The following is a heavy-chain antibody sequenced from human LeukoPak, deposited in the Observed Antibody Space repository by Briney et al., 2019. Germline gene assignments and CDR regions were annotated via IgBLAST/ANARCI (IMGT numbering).Heavy chain of an antibody. CDR1: GGSISSSYS. V-gene: IGHV4-39*07. D-gene: IGHD3-10*01. CDR3: ARDSRSGGAV. J-gene: IGHJ4*02. Sequence: SETLSLTCTVSGGSISSSYSWGWIRQPPGKGLEWIGTMYYNGITYYNPSLKSRVTISVDTSKNQFSLKLSSVTASDTAVYYCARDSRSGGAVWGQGTLVTVSS. CDR2: MYYNGIT.